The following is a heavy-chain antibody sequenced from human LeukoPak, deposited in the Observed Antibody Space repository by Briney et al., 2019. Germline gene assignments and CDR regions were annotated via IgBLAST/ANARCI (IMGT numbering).Heavy chain of an antibody. J-gene: IGHJ4*02. V-gene: IGHV3-23*01. D-gene: IGHD2-21*01. CDR3: AKEALVIADPIDY. CDR2: IGGSGGSA. CDR1: GFTFSSYA. Sequence: PGGSLRLSCAASGFTFSSYAMSWVRQAPGKGLEWVSAIGGSGGSAYYADSVKGRFTISRDNSKNTLYLQMNNVRAEDTAVYYCAKEALVIADPIDYWGQGTLVTVSS.